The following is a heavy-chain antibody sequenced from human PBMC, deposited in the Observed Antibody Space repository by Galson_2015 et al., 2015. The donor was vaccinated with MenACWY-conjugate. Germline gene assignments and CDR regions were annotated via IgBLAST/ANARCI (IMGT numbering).Heavy chain of an antibody. CDR2: IYYSGST. CDR1: GGSISSYY. Sequence: SETLSLTCTVSGGSISSYYWSWIRQPPGKGLEWIGYIYYSGSTNYNPSLKSRVTISVDTSKNQFSLKLSSVTAADTAVYYCARLSPYCSSTSCLFDYWGQGTLVTVPS. V-gene: IGHV4-59*08. CDR3: ARLSPYCSSTSCLFDY. J-gene: IGHJ4*02. D-gene: IGHD2-2*01.